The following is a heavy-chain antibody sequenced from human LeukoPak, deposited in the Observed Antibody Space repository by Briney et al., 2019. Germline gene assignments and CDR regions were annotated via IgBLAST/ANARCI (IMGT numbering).Heavy chain of an antibody. D-gene: IGHD3-22*01. CDR1: GYTFTSYG. CDR3: AREYDSSGYYYPRDY. V-gene: IGHV1-18*01. J-gene: IGHJ4*02. CDR2: ISAYNGNT. Sequence: ASVKVSCKASGYTFTSYGISWVRQAPGQGLEWMGWISAYNGNTNHAQKLQGRVTMTTDTSTSTAYMELRSLRSDDTAVYYCAREYDSSGYYYPRDYWGQGTLVTVSS.